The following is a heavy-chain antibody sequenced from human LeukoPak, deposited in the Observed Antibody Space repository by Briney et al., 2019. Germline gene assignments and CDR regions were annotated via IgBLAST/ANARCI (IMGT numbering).Heavy chain of an antibody. CDR1: GFTFSSYG. J-gene: IGHJ5*02. V-gene: IGHV3-33*01. D-gene: IGHD6-13*01. CDR2: IWYDGSNK. CDR3: ARVGIAAAGILRFVP. Sequence: PGRSLRLSCAASGFTFSSYGMHWVRQAPGKGLEWVAVIWYDGSNKYYADSVKGRFTISRDNSKNTLYLQMNSLRAEDTAVYYCARVGIAAAGILRFVPWGQGTLVTVSS.